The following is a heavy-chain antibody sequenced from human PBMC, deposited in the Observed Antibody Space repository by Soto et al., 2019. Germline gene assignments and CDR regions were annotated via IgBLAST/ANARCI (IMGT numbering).Heavy chain of an antibody. CDR3: ATGFTTPPFDY. D-gene: IGHD1-1*01. V-gene: IGHV3-23*01. Sequence: GGSLRLSCAASGLSFSTYAMGWVRQAPGKGPECVGLISASGSTSYYANSVKGRFTISRDNSKNTLYLQMNSLRVEDTAVYYCATGFTTPPFDYWGQGTRGTVSS. CDR1: GLSFSTYA. J-gene: IGHJ4*02. CDR2: ISASGSTS.